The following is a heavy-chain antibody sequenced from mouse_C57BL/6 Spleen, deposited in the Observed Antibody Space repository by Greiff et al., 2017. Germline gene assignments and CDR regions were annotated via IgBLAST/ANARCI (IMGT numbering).Heavy chain of an antibody. Sequence: EVQVVESGGGLVKPGGSLKLSCAASGFTFSDYGMHWVRQAPEKGLEWVAYISSGSSTIYYADTVKGRFTISRDNAKNTLFLQMTSLRSEDTAMYYCARYPRSYWYFDVWGTGTTVTVSS. J-gene: IGHJ1*03. CDR3: ARYPRSYWYFDV. CDR2: ISSGSSTI. CDR1: GFTFSDYG. V-gene: IGHV5-17*01.